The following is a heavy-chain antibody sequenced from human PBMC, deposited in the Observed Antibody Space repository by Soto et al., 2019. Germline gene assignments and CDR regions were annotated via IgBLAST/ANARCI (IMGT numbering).Heavy chain of an antibody. CDR1: GGTFSSYA. CDR3: ARDRSLITEHSAVGWFDP. CDR2: IIPIFGTA. V-gene: IGHV1-69*13. J-gene: IGHJ5*02. Sequence: GASVKVSCKASGGTFSSYAISWVRQAPGQGLEWMGGIIPIFGTANYAQKFQGRVTITADESPSTAYMELSSLRSEDTAVYYCARDRSLITEHSAVGWFDPWGQGTLVTVSS. D-gene: IGHD1-20*01.